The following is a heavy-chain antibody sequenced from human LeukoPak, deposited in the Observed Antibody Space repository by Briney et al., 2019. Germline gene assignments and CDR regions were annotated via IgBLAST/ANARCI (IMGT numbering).Heavy chain of an antibody. V-gene: IGHV3-33*06. Sequence: GGSLRLSCAASGFTFSSYGMHWVRQAPGKGLEWVAVIWYDGSNKYYADSVKGRFTISRDNSKNTVYLQMNSLRAEDTAVYYCAKNSARTTVTTGLSYWGQGTLVTVSS. CDR1: GFTFSSYG. CDR3: AKNSARTTVTTGLSY. J-gene: IGHJ4*02. D-gene: IGHD4-17*01. CDR2: IWYDGSNK.